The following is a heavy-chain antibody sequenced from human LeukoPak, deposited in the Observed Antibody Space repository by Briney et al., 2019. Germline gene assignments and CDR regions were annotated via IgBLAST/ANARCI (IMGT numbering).Heavy chain of an antibody. J-gene: IGHJ4*02. V-gene: IGHV1-8*01. CDR3: ARQYCSSTSCPFGY. CDR1: GYTFTSYD. Sequence: ASVKVSCKASGYTFTSYDINWVRQATGQGREWMGWMNPNSGNTGYAQKFQGRVTMTRNTSISTAYMELSSLRSEDTAVYYCARQYCSSTSCPFGYWGQGTLVTVSS. CDR2: MNPNSGNT. D-gene: IGHD2-2*01.